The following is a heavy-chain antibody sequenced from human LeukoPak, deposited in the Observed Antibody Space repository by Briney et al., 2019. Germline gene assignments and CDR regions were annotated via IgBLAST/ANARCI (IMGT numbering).Heavy chain of an antibody. V-gene: IGHV1-8*01. Sequence: GASVKVSCKASGYTFTSYDINWVRQATGQGLEWMGWMNPNSGNTGYGQKFQGRVTMTTHTSTSTAYMELRSLRSDDTAVYYCARGGHYYGSGSYYKYAFGIWGQGTMVTVSS. CDR2: MNPNSGNT. J-gene: IGHJ3*02. CDR1: GYTFTSYD. D-gene: IGHD3-10*01. CDR3: ARGGHYYGSGSYYKYAFGI.